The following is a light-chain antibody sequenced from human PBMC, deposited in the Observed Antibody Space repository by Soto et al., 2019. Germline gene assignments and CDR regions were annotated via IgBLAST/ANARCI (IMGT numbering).Light chain of an antibody. CDR3: QQSYSTPFT. V-gene: IGKV1-39*01. CDR2: AAS. CDR1: QSISDF. Sequence: DIQMTQSPSSLSASEGDRVTITCRASQSISDFLNWYQQKPGKAPKLLIYAASSLQSGVPSRFTGSGSGTDFTLTISSLQPEDFATYYCQQSYSTPFTFGPGNTVDIK. J-gene: IGKJ3*01.